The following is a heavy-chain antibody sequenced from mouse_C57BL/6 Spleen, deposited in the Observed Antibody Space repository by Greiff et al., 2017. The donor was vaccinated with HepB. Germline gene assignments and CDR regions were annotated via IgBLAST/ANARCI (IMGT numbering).Heavy chain of an antibody. Sequence: QVQLQQSGAELARPGASVKLSCKASGYTFTSYGISWVKQRTGQGFEWIGEIYPRSGNTYYNEKFKGKATLTADKSSSTAYMELRSLTSEDSAVYFCARLWDYFDYWGQGTTLTVSS. CDR2: IYPRSGNT. CDR3: ARLWDYFDY. V-gene: IGHV1-81*01. J-gene: IGHJ2*01. CDR1: GYTFTSYG. D-gene: IGHD1-1*02.